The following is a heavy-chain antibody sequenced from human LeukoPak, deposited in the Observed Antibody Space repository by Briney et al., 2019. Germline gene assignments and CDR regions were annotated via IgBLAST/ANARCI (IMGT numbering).Heavy chain of an antibody. CDR2: IKKDGSEK. CDR3: ARDLCSGGDCYSGKHSYGSGLYFDS. Sequence: PGGSLRLSCVASGFTSSAFWMSWVRRPPGKGLEWVANIKKDGSEKEYVDSVKGRFSIFRDNAKNSVYLQMNSLRAEDTAVYYCARDLCSGGDCYSGKHSYGSGLYFDSWGQGTLVTVSS. D-gene: IGHD2-15*01. CDR1: GFTSSAFW. V-gene: IGHV3-7*01. J-gene: IGHJ4*02.